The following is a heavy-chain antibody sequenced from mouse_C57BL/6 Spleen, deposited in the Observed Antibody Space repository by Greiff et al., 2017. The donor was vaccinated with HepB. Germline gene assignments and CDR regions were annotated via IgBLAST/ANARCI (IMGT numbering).Heavy chain of an antibody. V-gene: IGHV3-6*01. J-gene: IGHJ4*01. CDR2: ISYDGSN. CDR1: GYSITSGYY. CDR3: ARDDGYYPYYAMDY. Sequence: EVKLQESGPGLVKPSQSLSLTCSVTGYSITSGYYWNWIRQFPGNKLEWKGYISYDGSNNYNPSLKNRISITRDTSKNQFFLKLNSVTTEDTATYYCARDDGYYPYYAMDYWGQGTSVTVSS. D-gene: IGHD2-3*01.